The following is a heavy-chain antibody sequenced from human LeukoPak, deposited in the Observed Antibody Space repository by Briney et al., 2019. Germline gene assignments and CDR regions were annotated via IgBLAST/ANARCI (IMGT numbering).Heavy chain of an antibody. J-gene: IGHJ4*02. CDR1: GFTFSSYE. CDR3: ARGLTY. V-gene: IGHV3-48*03. Sequence: RPGGSLRLSCVASGFTFSSYEMNWVRQAPGKGLEWVSYISSGTTIYYADSVKGRFTISRDSAKNSLYLQMNSLRGEDTAVYYCARGLTYWGQGTLVTVSS. D-gene: IGHD3-9*01. CDR2: ISSGTTI.